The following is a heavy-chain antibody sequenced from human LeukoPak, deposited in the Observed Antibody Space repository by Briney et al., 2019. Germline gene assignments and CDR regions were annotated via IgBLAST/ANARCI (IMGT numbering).Heavy chain of an antibody. CDR1: GFTLSSYW. V-gene: IGHV3-7*01. CDR2: IKQDASEK. CDR3: AREGERWLRFYDF. J-gene: IGHJ4*02. Sequence: GGSLRLSCAASGFTLSSYWMSWVRQAPGEGLERVANIKQDASEKYYVDSVKGRFTISRENAKNSLYLQMNSLRAEDTAVYYCAREGERWLRFYDFWGQGTLVTVSS. D-gene: IGHD5-12*01.